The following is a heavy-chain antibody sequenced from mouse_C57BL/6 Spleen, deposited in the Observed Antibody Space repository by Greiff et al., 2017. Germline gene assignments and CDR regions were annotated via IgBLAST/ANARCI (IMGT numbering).Heavy chain of an antibody. V-gene: IGHV1-54*01. D-gene: IGHD3-2*02. CDR2: INPGSGGT. Sequence: QVQLQQSGAELVRPGTSVKVSCKASGYAFTNSLIEWVKQRPGQGLEWIGVINPGSGGTNYNEKFKGKATLTADKSSSTAYMQLSSLTSEDSAVYFCARRTQLRLSFFDYWGQGTTLTVSS. CDR3: ARRTQLRLSFFDY. J-gene: IGHJ2*01. CDR1: GYAFTNSL.